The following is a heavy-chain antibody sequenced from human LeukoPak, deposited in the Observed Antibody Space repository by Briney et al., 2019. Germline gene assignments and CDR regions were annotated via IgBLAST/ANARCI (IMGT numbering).Heavy chain of an antibody. V-gene: IGHV4-39*01. Sequence: PSETLSLTCAVSGGSITNNHYYWGWIRRPPGKGLEWIGSIHYSGNRHYNASLRSRVTISADTSKNQFTLELTSVTAADTAVYYCGRHLVIDNGYIRYWGQGTLVTVSS. D-gene: IGHD5-24*01. CDR2: IHYSGNR. J-gene: IGHJ4*02. CDR3: GRHLVIDNGYIRY. CDR1: GGSITNNHYY.